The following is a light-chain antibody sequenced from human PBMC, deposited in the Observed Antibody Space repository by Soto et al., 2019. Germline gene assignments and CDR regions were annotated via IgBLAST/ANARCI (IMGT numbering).Light chain of an antibody. J-gene: IGLJ3*02. CDR3: RSYTSSLTLV. V-gene: IGLV2-14*01. CDR2: GVT. Sequence: QSALTQPASVSGSPGQSVTVSCTGTSSDVGGYDDVSWYQQHPGTAPKLLIYGVTNRPSGVSNRFSGSKSGNTASLAISGLQAEDEADYYCRSYTSSLTLVFGGGTKVTVL. CDR1: SSDVGGYDD.